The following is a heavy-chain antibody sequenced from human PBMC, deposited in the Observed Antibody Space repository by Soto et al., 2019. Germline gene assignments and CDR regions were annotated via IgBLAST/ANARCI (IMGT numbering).Heavy chain of an antibody. CDR3: ARGSTDSYPGSRIFDF. Sequence: PGESLKISCVASGLTFGSRAMTWVRQAPGEGLQWVSTITDTGGDAKYADSVRGRFVISRDNSKKTLYLQMTSLTAEDSAMYYCARGSTDSYPGSRIFDFWGRGTLVTV. CDR2: ITDTGGDA. CDR1: GLTFGSRA. J-gene: IGHJ4*02. V-gene: IGHV3-23*01. D-gene: IGHD3-10*01.